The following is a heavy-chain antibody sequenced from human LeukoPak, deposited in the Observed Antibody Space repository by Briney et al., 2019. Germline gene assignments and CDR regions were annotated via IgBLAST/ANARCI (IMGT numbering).Heavy chain of an antibody. J-gene: IGHJ4*02. Sequence: SETLSLACTVSGGSISSSSYYWGWIRQPPGKGLEWIGSIYYSGSTYYNPSLKSRVTISVDTSKNQFSLMLSSVTAADTAVYYCLNGVYDFWSGYYLDYYFDYWGQGTLVTVSS. CDR2: IYYSGST. CDR3: LNGVYDFWSGYYLDYYFDY. V-gene: IGHV4-39*01. CDR1: GGSISSSSYY. D-gene: IGHD3-3*01.